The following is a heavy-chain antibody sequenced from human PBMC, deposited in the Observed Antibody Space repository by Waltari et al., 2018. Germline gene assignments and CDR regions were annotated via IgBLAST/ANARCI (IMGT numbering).Heavy chain of an antibody. CDR1: GGSISSSSYY. V-gene: IGHV4-39*07. D-gene: IGHD4-17*01. J-gene: IGHJ3*02. Sequence: QLQLQESGPGLVKPSETLSLTCTVSGGSISSSSYYWGWIRQPPGKGLEWIGSIYYSGGTCYNPSRKSRVTISVDTSKNQFSLKLSSVTAADTAVYYWSNPSGYGDYVVNGAFDIWGQGTMVTVSS. CDR3: SNPSGYGDYVVNGAFDI. CDR2: IYYSGGT.